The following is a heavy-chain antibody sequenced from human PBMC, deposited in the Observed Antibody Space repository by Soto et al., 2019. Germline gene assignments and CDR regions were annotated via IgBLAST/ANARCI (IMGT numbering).Heavy chain of an antibody. CDR3: ARAPPAGYCSSTSCYHPYNWFDP. D-gene: IGHD2-2*01. CDR1: GGSISSGGYY. Sequence: QVQLQESGPGLVKPSQTLSLTCTVSGGSISSGGYYWSWIRQHPGKDLEWIGYIYYSGSTYYNPSLKSRVTISVDTSKNQFSLKLSSVTAADTAVYYCARAPPAGYCSSTSCYHPYNWFDPWGQGTLVTVSS. CDR2: IYYSGST. V-gene: IGHV4-31*03. J-gene: IGHJ5*02.